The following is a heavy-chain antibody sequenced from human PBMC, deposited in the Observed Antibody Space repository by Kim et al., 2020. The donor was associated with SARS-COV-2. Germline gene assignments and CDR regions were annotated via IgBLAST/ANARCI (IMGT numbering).Heavy chain of an antibody. CDR3: ARDGPHSRDYYYGMDV. CDR1: GFTFSSYW. V-gene: IGHV3-74*01. Sequence: GGSLRLSCAASGFTFSSYWMHWVRQAPGKGLVWVSRINSDGSSTSYADSVKGRFTISRDNAKNTLYLQMNSLRAEDTAVYYCARDGPHSRDYYYGMDVWGQGTTVTVSS. CDR2: INSDGSST. D-gene: IGHD6-13*01. J-gene: IGHJ6*02.